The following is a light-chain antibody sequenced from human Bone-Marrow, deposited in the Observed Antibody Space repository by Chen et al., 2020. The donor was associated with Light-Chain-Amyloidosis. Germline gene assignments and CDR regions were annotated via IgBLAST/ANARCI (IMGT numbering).Light chain of an antibody. CDR3: QSYDSSLSGSHVV. J-gene: IGLJ2*01. CDR2: GNS. Sequence: QSVLTQPPSVSGAPGQRVTISCTGSSSNIGAGYDVHWYQKLPGTAPNLLIYGNSNRPSGVPDRFSGSKSGTSASLAITGLQAEDEADYYCQSYDSSLSGSHVVFGGGTKLTVL. V-gene: IGLV1-40*01. CDR1: SSNIGAGYD.